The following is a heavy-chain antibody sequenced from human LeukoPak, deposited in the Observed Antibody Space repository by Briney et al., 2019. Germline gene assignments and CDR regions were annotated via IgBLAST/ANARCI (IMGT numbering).Heavy chain of an antibody. Sequence: ASVKVSCKASGYTFTTYDMHWVRQASGQGLEWTGWVSPNSGKTAYAQKFQGRVTMTRDTSISTGYMELSSLRSEDTAVYYCVRGYFNWNYAGVGEYYYMDVWGKGTTVTVSS. CDR2: VSPNSGKT. D-gene: IGHD1-7*01. J-gene: IGHJ6*03. V-gene: IGHV1-8*02. CDR3: VRGYFNWNYAGVGEYYYMDV. CDR1: GYTFTTYD.